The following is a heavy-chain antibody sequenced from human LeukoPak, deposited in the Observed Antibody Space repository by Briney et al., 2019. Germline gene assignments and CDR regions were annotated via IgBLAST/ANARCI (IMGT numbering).Heavy chain of an antibody. V-gene: IGHV1-18*01. CDR3: ARVLVAAAGTKWFDP. CDR1: GYTFTSYG. Sequence: ASVKVSCKASGYTFTSYGISWVRQAPGQGLEWMGWISAYNGNTNYAQKLQGRGTMTTDTSTSTAYMELRSLRSDDTAVYYCARVLVAAAGTKWFDPWGQGTLVTVSS. CDR2: ISAYNGNT. J-gene: IGHJ5*02. D-gene: IGHD6-13*01.